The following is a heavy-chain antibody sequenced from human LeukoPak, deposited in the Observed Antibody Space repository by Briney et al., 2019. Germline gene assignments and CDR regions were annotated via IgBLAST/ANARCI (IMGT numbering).Heavy chain of an antibody. D-gene: IGHD4-17*01. CDR2: IFYSGST. CDR1: GVSISSSSYF. J-gene: IGHJ4*02. Sequence: SGTLPLTCTVSGVSISSSSYFWGWIRQPPGKGLEWIGSIFYSGSTYYNPSLNSRVTISIDTSKNQFSLRLSSVTAADTAVYYCARQMNTVTADYWGQGTLVTVSS. V-gene: IGHV4-39*01. CDR3: ARQMNTVTADY.